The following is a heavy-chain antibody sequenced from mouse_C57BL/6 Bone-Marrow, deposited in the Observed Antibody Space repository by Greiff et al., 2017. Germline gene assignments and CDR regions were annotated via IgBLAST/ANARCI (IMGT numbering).Heavy chain of an antibody. CDR1: GFNIKDDY. Sequence: VQLQQSGAELVRPGASVKLSCTASGFNIKDDYMHWVKQRPEQGQEWIGWIDPENGDTEYATKFQGKATITLDTSSNTAYLQVSSLTSADTAVYFCTRIAYWGQGTLVTVSA. CDR3: TRIAY. J-gene: IGHJ3*01. V-gene: IGHV14-4*01. CDR2: IDPENGDT.